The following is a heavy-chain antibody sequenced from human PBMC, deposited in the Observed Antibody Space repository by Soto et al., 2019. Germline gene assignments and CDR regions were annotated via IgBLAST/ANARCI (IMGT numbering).Heavy chain of an antibody. CDR2: ITTNGGST. CDR1: GFTFSSFT. Sequence: EVQLLESGGDLVQPGGSLRLSCAASGFTFSSFTMSWVRQAPGKGLEWVSAITTNGGSTYYADSVRGRFTISRDNSKDTLYLHMNSLRAEDTDVYYCAKVTVPTIRVGFDHWGQGTLVTVSS. J-gene: IGHJ4*02. D-gene: IGHD4-17*01. V-gene: IGHV3-23*01. CDR3: AKVTVPTIRVGFDH.